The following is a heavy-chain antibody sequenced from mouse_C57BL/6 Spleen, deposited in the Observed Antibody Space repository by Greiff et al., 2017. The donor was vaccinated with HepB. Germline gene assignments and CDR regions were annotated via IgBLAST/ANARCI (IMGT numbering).Heavy chain of an antibody. J-gene: IGHJ2*01. Sequence: QVQLKESGAELARPGASVKMSCKASGYTFTSYTMHWVKQRPGQGLEWIGYINPSSGYTKYNQKFKDKATLTADKSSSTAYMQLSSLTSEDSAVYYCARGDYGSSSCDYWGQGTTLTVSS. D-gene: IGHD1-1*01. CDR1: GYTFTSYT. V-gene: IGHV1-4*01. CDR2: INPSSGYT. CDR3: ARGDYGSSSCDY.